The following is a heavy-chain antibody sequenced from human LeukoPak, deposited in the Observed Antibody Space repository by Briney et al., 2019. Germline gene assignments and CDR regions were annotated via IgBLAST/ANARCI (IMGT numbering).Heavy chain of an antibody. V-gene: IGHV1-2*02. CDR1: GYTFTGYY. CDR2: INPNSGGT. J-gene: IGHJ5*02. Sequence: ASVKVSCKASGYTFTGYYMHWVRQAPGQGLEWMGWINPNSGGTNYAQKFQGSVTMTRDTSISTAYMELSRLRSDDTAVYYCARGPGGWYELGNWFDPWGQGTLVTVSS. CDR3: ARGPGGWYELGNWFDP. D-gene: IGHD6-19*01.